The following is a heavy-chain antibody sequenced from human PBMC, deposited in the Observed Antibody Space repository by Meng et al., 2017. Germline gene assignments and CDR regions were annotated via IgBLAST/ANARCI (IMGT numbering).Heavy chain of an antibody. CDR1: GFTFSSYE. D-gene: IGHD1-26*01. V-gene: IGHV3-48*03. CDR2: ISSSGSTI. J-gene: IGHJ4*02. CDR3: ARVVATDRRHDY. Sequence: GGSLRLSCAASGFTFSSYEMNWVRQAPGKGLEWVSYISSSGSTIYYADSVKGRFTISRDNAKNSLYLQMNSLRAEDTAVYYCARVVATDRRHDYWGQGTLVTVSS.